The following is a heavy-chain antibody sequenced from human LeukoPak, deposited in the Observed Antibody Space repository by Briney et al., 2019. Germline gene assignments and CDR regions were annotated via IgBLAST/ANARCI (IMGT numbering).Heavy chain of an antibody. CDR2: IYPGDSDT. D-gene: IGHD6-13*01. Sequence: GESLKISCKGSGYSFTSYWIGWVRQMPGKGLEWMGIIYPGDSDTRYSPSFQGQVTISADKSISTAYLQWSSLKASDTAMYYCARRQGVYSSSSEVWFDPWGQGTPVTVSS. V-gene: IGHV5-51*01. CDR1: GYSFTSYW. J-gene: IGHJ5*02. CDR3: ARRQGVYSSSSEVWFDP.